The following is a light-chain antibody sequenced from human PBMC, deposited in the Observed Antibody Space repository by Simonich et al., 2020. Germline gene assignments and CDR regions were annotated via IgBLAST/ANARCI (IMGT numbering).Light chain of an antibody. J-gene: IGLJ3*02. V-gene: IGLV3-27*01. Sequence: SYELTQPSSVSVSPGQTARITCSGDLMANKYARWFQQTPGQAPVLVIFKESERPLGIPELFSGSSSGTTVTLTISGAQVEDEADYYCYSAADNNLRVFGGGTKRTVL. CDR2: KES. CDR1: LMANKY. CDR3: YSAADNNLRV.